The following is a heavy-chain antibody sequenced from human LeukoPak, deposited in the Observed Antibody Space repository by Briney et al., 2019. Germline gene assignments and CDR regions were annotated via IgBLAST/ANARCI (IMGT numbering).Heavy chain of an antibody. CDR2: INPSGGST. V-gene: IGHV1-46*01. D-gene: IGHD2-15*01. CDR3: ARQYCSGGSCEPTQSNYYYGMDV. Sequence: ASVTVSCKASGYTFTSYYMHWARQAPGQGLEWMGVINPSGGSTSYAQKFQGRVTMTRDTSTSTVYMELSSLRSEDTAVYSCARQYCSGGSCEPTQSNYYYGMDVWGQGTTVTVSS. J-gene: IGHJ6*02. CDR1: GYTFTSYY.